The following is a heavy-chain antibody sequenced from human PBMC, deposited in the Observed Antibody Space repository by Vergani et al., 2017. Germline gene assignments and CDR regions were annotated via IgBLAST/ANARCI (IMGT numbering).Heavy chain of an antibody. CDR3: VNERSTGYDILTGSGY. J-gene: IGHJ4*02. V-gene: IGHV1-69*01. D-gene: IGHD3-9*01. CDR2: ISPIFGTA. Sequence: QVQLVQSGAEVKKPGSSVKVSCKASGGTFSSYAISWVRQAPGQGLEWMGGISPIFGTANYAQKSQGRVTITADESTSTAYMELSSLRSEDTAVYYCVNERSTGYDILTGSGYWGQGTLVTVSS. CDR1: GGTFSSYA.